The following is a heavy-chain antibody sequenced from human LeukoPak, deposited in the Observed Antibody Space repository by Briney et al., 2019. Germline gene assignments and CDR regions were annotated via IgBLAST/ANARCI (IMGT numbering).Heavy chain of an antibody. Sequence: PGGSLRLSCAASGFTFTNCWMHWVRQAPGKGLVWVSRVLSDGSRITYADSVKGRFTISRDNAKKTLYLEMDSLRAEDTAVYYCARVAVGGTRAFDIWGQGTTVTVSS. CDR3: ARVAVGGTRAFDI. D-gene: IGHD6-19*01. J-gene: IGHJ3*02. CDR2: VLSDGSRI. CDR1: GFTFTNCW. V-gene: IGHV3-74*01.